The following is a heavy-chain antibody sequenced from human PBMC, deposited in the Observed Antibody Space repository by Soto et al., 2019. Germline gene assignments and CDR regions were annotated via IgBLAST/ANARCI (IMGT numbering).Heavy chain of an antibody. CDR2: ISAHRGNT. Sequence: QVQPVQSGGEGKKPGASVKVSCKASGYTFTHYGITWLRQAPGQGLEWMGWISAHRGNTNYAQNLQGRATMTTETSTSTDYKEMRSLRSDDTAVYCCVRPKYECNAGSCYLGYCQHWGQGTLVTVSS. D-gene: IGHD2-15*01. CDR3: VRPKYECNAGSCYLGYCQH. J-gene: IGHJ1*01. V-gene: IGHV1-18*01. CDR1: GYTFTHYG.